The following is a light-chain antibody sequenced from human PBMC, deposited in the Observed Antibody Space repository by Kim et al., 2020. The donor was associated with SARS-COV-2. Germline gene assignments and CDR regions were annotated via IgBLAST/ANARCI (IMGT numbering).Light chain of an antibody. CDR3: AAWDDNLNGVG. V-gene: IGLV1-44*01. Sequence: GQRVTITCTGSFSNVGRNTVNWYRQIPGTAPKLLIFGYNRRPSGVPDRFSGSKSGTSASLAISGLQSEDEADYYCAAWDDNLNGVGFGGGTQLTVL. CDR1: FSNVGRNT. CDR2: GYN. J-gene: IGLJ2*01.